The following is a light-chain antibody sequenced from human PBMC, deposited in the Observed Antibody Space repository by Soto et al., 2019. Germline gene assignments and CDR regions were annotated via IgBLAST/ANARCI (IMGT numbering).Light chain of an antibody. CDR3: QQYFNWRYT. J-gene: IGKJ2*01. CDR2: GAS. CDR1: QSITSN. V-gene: IGKV3D-15*01. Sequence: EIVMTQSPGTLSVSPGERATLSCRASQSITSNLAWYQQKPGQAPRLLIYGASTRATGIPARFSGSGSGTEFTLPIRSLHSDTFAVYYCQQYFNWRYTFVQETRLEIK.